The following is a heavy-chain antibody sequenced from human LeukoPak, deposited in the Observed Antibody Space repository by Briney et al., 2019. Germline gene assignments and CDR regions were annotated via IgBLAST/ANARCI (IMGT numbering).Heavy chain of an antibody. CDR1: GGSISSSSYY. V-gene: IGHV4-61*01. Sequence: SETLSLTCTVSGGSISSSSYYWSWIRQPPGKGLEWIGYIYYSGSTNYNPSLKSRVTISVDTSKNQFSLKLSSVTAADTAVYYCARALSRAGAFDIWGQGTMVTVSS. CDR3: ARALSRAGAFDI. CDR2: IYYSGST. J-gene: IGHJ3*02. D-gene: IGHD6-19*01.